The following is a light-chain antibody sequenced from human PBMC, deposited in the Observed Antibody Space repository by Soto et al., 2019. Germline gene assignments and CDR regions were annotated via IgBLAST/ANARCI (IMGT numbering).Light chain of an antibody. Sequence: EIVLTQSPGTLSLSPGERATVSCRASQSASSSYFAWYQQKSGQAPRLLISGTSNRATGIPDRFSGSGSGTDLNLNINRMEPEDFTVYHCQHPARSVGTFGQGTRVEIK. CDR3: QHPARSVGT. V-gene: IGKV3-20*01. CDR2: GTS. CDR1: QSASSSY. J-gene: IGKJ1*01.